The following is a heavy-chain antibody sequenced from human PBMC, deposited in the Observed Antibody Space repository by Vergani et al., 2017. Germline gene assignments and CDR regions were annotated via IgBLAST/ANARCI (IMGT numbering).Heavy chain of an antibody. J-gene: IGHJ4*02. CDR3: AKGPSLDTAMVEYYFDY. CDR1: GFTFSSYA. Sequence: EVQLLESGGGLVQPGGSLRLSCAASGFTFSSYAMSWVRQAPGKGLEWVSAISGSGGSTSYADSVKGRFTISRDNSKNTLYLQMNSLRAEDTAVYYCAKGPSLDTAMVEYYFDYWGQGTLVTVSS. V-gene: IGHV3-23*01. D-gene: IGHD5-18*01. CDR2: ISGSGGST.